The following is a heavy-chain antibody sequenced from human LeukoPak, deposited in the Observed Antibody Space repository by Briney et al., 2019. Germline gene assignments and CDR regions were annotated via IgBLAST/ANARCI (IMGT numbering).Heavy chain of an antibody. Sequence: GGSLRLSCAGSGFALKSYSLSWVRQAPGKGLEWVSSISSTSAYIYYADSVKGRFTISRDNAKNSLYLQMNSLRAEDTAVYYCARDLPLVGQWLVRSPFDYWGQGTLVTVSS. CDR2: ISSTSAYI. CDR1: GFALKSYS. V-gene: IGHV3-21*01. J-gene: IGHJ4*02. D-gene: IGHD6-19*01. CDR3: ARDLPLVGQWLVRSPFDY.